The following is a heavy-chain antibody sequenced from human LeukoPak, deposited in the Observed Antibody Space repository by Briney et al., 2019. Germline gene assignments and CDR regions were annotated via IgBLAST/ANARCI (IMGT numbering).Heavy chain of an antibody. CDR2: IYTSGST. J-gene: IGHJ3*02. CDR3: ARGPQTTVITARGAFDI. CDR1: GDSISSNY. D-gene: IGHD4-23*01. Sequence: PSETLSLTCTVSGDSISSNYCSWIRHPDAHGLEWNGRIYTSGSTNYNPTPNSRVTMSLDTSKNQFSLKLTSVTAADTAVYYCARGPQTTVITARGAFDIWGQGTMVTVSS. V-gene: IGHV4-4*07.